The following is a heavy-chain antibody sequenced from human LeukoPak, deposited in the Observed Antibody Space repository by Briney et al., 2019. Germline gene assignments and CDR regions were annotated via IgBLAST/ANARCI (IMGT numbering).Heavy chain of an antibody. V-gene: IGHV3-23*01. CDR1: GFTLSSNA. CDR3: ARTRVDTTTFDYFDY. Sequence: GGSLRLSCAASGFTLSSNAMNWVRQAPGKGLEWVSGISGSGGSTYYADSVKGRFTISRDNSKNTLYLQMNSLRAEDTAVYYCARTRVDTTTFDYFDYWGQGTLVTVSS. CDR2: ISGSGGST. D-gene: IGHD4-11*01. J-gene: IGHJ4*02.